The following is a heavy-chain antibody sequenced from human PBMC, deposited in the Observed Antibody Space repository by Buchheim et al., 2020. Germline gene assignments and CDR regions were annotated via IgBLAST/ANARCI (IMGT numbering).Heavy chain of an antibody. CDR2: ISSSSSYI. Sequence: EVQLVESGGGLVKPGGSLRLSCAASGFTFSSYSMNWVRQAPGKGLEWVSSISSSSSYIYYADSVKGRFTISRDNAKNSLYLQMNSLRAEDTAVYYCARDSPYYDSSGYYYNPMDVWGQGTT. CDR3: ARDSPYYDSSGYYYNPMDV. D-gene: IGHD3-22*01. CDR1: GFTFSSYS. J-gene: IGHJ6*02. V-gene: IGHV3-21*01.